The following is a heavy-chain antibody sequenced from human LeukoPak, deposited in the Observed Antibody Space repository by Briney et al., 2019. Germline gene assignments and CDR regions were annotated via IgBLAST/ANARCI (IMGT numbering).Heavy chain of an antibody. CDR1: GFTFSSYG. CDR2: INSVGSST. Sequence: GGSLRLSCAASGFTFSSYGMHWVRQAPGKGLVWVSRINSVGSSTSYADSVKGRFTISRDNAKNSLYLQMNSLRAEDTALYCCARATLWSGELLKSPLDYWGQGTLVTVSS. J-gene: IGHJ4*02. V-gene: IGHV3-74*01. D-gene: IGHD3-10*01. CDR3: ARATLWSGELLKSPLDY.